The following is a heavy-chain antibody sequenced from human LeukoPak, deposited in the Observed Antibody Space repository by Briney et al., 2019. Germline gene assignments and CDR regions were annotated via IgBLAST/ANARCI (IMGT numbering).Heavy chain of an antibody. V-gene: IGHV4-38-2*02. CDR3: ARRVPYSSSSVKGWFDP. J-gene: IGHJ5*02. CDR2: IYHSGST. D-gene: IGHD6-6*01. Sequence: PSETLSLTCTVSGYSISSGYYWGWIRQPPGKGLEWIGSIYHSGSTYYNPSLKSRVTISVDTSKNQFSLKLSSVTAADTAVYYCARRVPYSSSSVKGWFDPWGQGTLVTVSS. CDR1: GYSISSGYY.